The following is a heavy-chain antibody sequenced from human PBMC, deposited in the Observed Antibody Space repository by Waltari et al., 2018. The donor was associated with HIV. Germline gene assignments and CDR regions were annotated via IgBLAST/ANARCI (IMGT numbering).Heavy chain of an antibody. J-gene: IGHJ4*02. Sequence: QVHLGQSGAELRKPGASVTVSCKASGYNFTHYGITWVRQAPGQGLEWMGWSSGYNGDTKYAQKVRGRVTMTTDTSTSTAYLEMGSLRFDDTAVYYCARDHYYGSSGYYSDYWGQGTLVTVSS. CDR2: SSGYNGDT. V-gene: IGHV1-18*01. CDR1: GYNFTHYG. D-gene: IGHD3-22*01. CDR3: ARDHYYGSSGYYSDY.